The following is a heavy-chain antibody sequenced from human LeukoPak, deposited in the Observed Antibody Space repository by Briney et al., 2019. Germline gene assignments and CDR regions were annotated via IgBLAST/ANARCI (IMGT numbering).Heavy chain of an antibody. CDR2: ISGHGGAT. Sequence: GGALRLSCVASGFIFKDCAMTWVRQAPGKGLECVSAISGHGGATQYAEDVRGRFSISRKNSKKTLFLQMDNLRAEDTGIYFCAKDPRWELLLGDYLEHWGQGTVVTVSS. CDR3: AKDPRWELLLGDYLEH. J-gene: IGHJ1*01. CDR1: GFIFKDCA. D-gene: IGHD2-15*01. V-gene: IGHV3-23*01.